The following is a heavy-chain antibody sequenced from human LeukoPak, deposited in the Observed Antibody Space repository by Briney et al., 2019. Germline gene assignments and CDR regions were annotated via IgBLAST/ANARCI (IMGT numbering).Heavy chain of an antibody. CDR1: GFTFSDYY. D-gene: IGHD4-23*01. Sequence: GGSLRLSCAASGFTFSDYYMSWIRQAPGKGLEWVSYISSSGSTIYYADSVKGRFTISRDNAKNSLYLQMNSLRAEDTAVYYCVRVPYGGNSLYFDYWGQGTLVTVSS. CDR2: ISSSGSTI. J-gene: IGHJ4*02. CDR3: VRVPYGGNSLYFDY. V-gene: IGHV3-11*01.